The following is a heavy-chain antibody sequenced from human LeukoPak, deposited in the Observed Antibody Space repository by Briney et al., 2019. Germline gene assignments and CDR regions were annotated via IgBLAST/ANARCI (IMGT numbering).Heavy chain of an antibody. D-gene: IGHD3-3*01. J-gene: IGHJ4*02. V-gene: IGHV3-53*01. CDR2: IYTSGLA. CDR3: ARVRGTLLEIDY. Sequence: GGSLRLSCAASGFTVSFNYMTWVRQAPGKGLEWVSIIYTSGLAYYADSVKGRFTISRDNSKNTLFLHMSSLRVDDTAVYFCARVRGTLLEIDYWGQGTPVTVSS. CDR1: GFTVSFNY.